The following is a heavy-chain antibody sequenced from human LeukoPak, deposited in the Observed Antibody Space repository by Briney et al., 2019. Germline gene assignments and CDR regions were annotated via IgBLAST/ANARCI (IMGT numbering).Heavy chain of an antibody. CDR3: ASSRGPLLHYFDY. V-gene: IGHV4-34*01. CDR1: GGSFSGYY. J-gene: IGHJ4*02. CDR2: INHSGST. Sequence: PSETLSLTCAVYGGSFSGYYWSWIRQPPGKGLEWIGEINHSGSTNYNPSLKSRVTISVDTSKNQFSLKLSSVTAADTAVYYCASSRGPLLHYFDYWGQGTLVTVSS. D-gene: IGHD2/OR15-2a*01.